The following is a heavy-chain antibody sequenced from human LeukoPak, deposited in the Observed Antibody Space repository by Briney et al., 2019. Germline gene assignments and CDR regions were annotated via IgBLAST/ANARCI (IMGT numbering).Heavy chain of an antibody. CDR1: GGSISSYY. Sequence: SETLPLTCTVSGGSISSYYWSWIRQPPGKGLVWIGYIYYSGSNNFNPSLKSRVTISVDTSKNQFSLKLSSVTAADTAVYYCARHMVVVGHAFDYWGQGTLVTVSS. CDR3: ARHMVVVGHAFDY. J-gene: IGHJ4*02. CDR2: IYYSGSN. D-gene: IGHD2-15*01. V-gene: IGHV4-59*08.